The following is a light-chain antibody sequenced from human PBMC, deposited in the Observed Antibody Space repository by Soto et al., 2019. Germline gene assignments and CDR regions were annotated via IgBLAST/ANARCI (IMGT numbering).Light chain of an antibody. V-gene: IGLV1-51*01. J-gene: IGLJ3*02. CDR1: TSNIGNNH. Sequence: QSVLTQPPSVSAAPGQMVTIACSGTTSNIGNNHVSWYQQVSRTAPKLLIYDSNQRPSGVPDRFFGSRSGTSATLGITGLQAGDEADYYCATWEVSGLVFGGGTKLTVL. CDR2: DSN. CDR3: ATWEVSGLV.